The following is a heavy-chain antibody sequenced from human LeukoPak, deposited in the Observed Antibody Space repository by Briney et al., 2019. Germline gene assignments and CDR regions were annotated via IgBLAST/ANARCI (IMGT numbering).Heavy chain of an antibody. J-gene: IGHJ4*02. CDR3: ARRSIVVPAARIDY. CDR2: INHSGST. D-gene: IGHD2-2*01. CDR1: GGSFSAYY. Sequence: SETLSLTCAVYGGSFSAYYWSWIRQPPGKGLEWIGEINHSGSTNYNPSLKSRVAISVDTSRNQFSLRLSSVTAADTAVYYCARRSIVVPAARIDYWGQGTLVTVSS. V-gene: IGHV4-34*01.